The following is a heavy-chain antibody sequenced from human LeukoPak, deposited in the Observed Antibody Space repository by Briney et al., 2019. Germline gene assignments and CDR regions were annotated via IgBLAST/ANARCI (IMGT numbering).Heavy chain of an antibody. J-gene: IGHJ4*02. Sequence: PSETLSLTCAVYGGSLSGYYWSWIRQPPGKGLEWIGEINHSGSTNYNPSLKSRVTISVDTSKNQFSLKLSSVTAADTAVYYCARVRGWTKIDYWGQGTLVTVSS. CDR2: INHSGST. D-gene: IGHD6-19*01. CDR3: ARVRGWTKIDY. CDR1: GGSLSGYY. V-gene: IGHV4-34*01.